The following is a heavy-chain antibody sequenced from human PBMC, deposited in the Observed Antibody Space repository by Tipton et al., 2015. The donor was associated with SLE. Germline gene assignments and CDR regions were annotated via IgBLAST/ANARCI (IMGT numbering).Heavy chain of an antibody. D-gene: IGHD3-16*01. CDR1: GGSISSRSYY. CDR2: IYYSGST. CDR3: AREGGAFDI. V-gene: IGHV4-39*07. Sequence: TLSLTCSVSGGSISSRSYYWGWIRQPPGMGLEWIGSIYYSGSTFHNPSLKSRLTISVDTSKNQFSLKLSSVTAADTAVYYCAREGGAFDIWGQGTTVTVSS. J-gene: IGHJ3*02.